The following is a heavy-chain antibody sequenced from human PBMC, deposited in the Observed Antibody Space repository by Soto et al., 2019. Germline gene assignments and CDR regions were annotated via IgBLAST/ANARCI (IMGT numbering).Heavy chain of an antibody. D-gene: IGHD3-10*01. CDR2: IIPILGIA. Sequence: QVQLVQSGAEVKKPGSSVKASCKASGGTFSSYTISWVRQAPGQGLEWMGRIIPILGIANYAQKFQGRVTITADKSTSTAYMELSSLRSEDTAVYYCAREGTYYYGSGSYRVDYWGQGTLVTVSS. CDR1: GGTFSSYT. J-gene: IGHJ4*02. V-gene: IGHV1-69*08. CDR3: AREGTYYYGSGSYRVDY.